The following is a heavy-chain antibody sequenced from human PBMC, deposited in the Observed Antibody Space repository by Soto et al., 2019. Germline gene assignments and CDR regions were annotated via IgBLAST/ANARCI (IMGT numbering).Heavy chain of an antibody. Sequence: QVQLQESGPGLVKPSGTLSLTCAVSGGSISSSNWWSWVRQPPGKGLEWIGEIHHSGSTNYNPSLESRVTISGDKSNNQFSLRLSSVTAADTAVYYCARYDYGSGDDYDIDYWGQGTLVTVSS. CDR1: GGSISSSNW. D-gene: IGHD3-10*01. CDR2: IHHSGST. V-gene: IGHV4-4*02. J-gene: IGHJ4*02. CDR3: ARYDYGSGDDYDIDY.